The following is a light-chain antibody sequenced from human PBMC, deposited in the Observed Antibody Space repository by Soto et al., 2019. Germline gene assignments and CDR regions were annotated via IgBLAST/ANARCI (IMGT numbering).Light chain of an antibody. V-gene: IGKV1-39*01. CDR3: QQSDSFPYT. CDR2: AAS. CDR1: QSITNY. Sequence: DLQMTQSPSSLSVSVGDRVTITCRASQSITNYLNWYQQQPGKAPKLLVYAASSLQSGVPSRFSGNESGTDFTLTISSLQPEDFASYYCQQSDSFPYTFGQGTNLEIK. J-gene: IGKJ2*01.